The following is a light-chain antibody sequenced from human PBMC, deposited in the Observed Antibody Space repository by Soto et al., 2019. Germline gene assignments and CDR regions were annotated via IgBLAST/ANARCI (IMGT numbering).Light chain of an antibody. V-gene: IGKV1-39*01. CDR2: AAS. Sequence: DIQMTQSPSSLSASVGDRVTITCRASQSISTYLNWYQQKPGKAPKLLIYAASTLQTGVPSRFSGSESGTDFTLTISSLQPEDFATYYCQQVNNYPLTFGGGTKVEI. CDR1: QSISTY. CDR3: QQVNNYPLT. J-gene: IGKJ4*01.